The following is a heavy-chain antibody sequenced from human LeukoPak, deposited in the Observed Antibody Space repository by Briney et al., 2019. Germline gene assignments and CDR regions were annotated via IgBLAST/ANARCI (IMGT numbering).Heavy chain of an antibody. CDR3: ARDSPSIAVAGTRFDY. D-gene: IGHD6-19*01. CDR1: GFTFSSYG. CDR2: ISSSSSYI. V-gene: IGHV3-21*01. J-gene: IGHJ4*02. Sequence: GGSLRLSCAASGFTFSSYGMNWVRQAPGKGLEWVSFISSSSSYIYYADSVKGRFTISRDNAKNSLYLQMNSLRAEDTAVYYCARDSPSIAVAGTRFDYWGQGTLVTVSS.